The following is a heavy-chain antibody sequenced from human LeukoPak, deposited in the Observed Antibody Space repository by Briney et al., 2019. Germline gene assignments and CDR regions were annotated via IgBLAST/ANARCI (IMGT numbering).Heavy chain of an antibody. J-gene: IGHJ6*03. CDR1: GFTFSIYE. Sequence: GGSLRLSCAASGFTFSIYEMNWVRQAPGKGLEWVSYISSSGSTIYYADSVKGRFTISRDNAKNSLYLQMNSLRAEDTAVYYCARQTMVRGVPLYYYYYMDVWGKGTTVTVSS. CDR2: ISSSGSTI. V-gene: IGHV3-48*03. D-gene: IGHD3-10*01. CDR3: ARQTMVRGVPLYYYYYMDV.